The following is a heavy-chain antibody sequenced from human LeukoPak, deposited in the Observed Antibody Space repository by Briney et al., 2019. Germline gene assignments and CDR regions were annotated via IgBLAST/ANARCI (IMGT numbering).Heavy chain of an antibody. CDR3: AREGSDYYDSSGHDFDF. Sequence: PGGSLRLSCAASGFTFSSYWMHWVRQAPGKGLVWVSRINSDGSSTSYADSVKGRFTISRDNAKNSLYLQMSSLRAEDTAVYYCAREGSDYYDSSGHDFDFWGQGTLVTVSS. D-gene: IGHD3-22*01. V-gene: IGHV3-74*01. J-gene: IGHJ4*02. CDR2: INSDGSST. CDR1: GFTFSSYW.